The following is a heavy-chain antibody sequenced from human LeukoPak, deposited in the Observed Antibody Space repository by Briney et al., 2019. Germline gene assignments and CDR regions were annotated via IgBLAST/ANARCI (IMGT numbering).Heavy chain of an antibody. J-gene: IGHJ5*02. CDR3: ARGPLGYCSSTSCRNWFDP. CDR2: IYYSGTT. D-gene: IGHD2-2*01. V-gene: IGHV4-59*12. Sequence: SETLSLTCTVSGGSISSYYWSWIRQPPGKGLEWIGCIYYSGTTNYNPSLKSRVTISVDTSKNQFSLKLSSVTAADTAVYYCARGPLGYCSSTSCRNWFDPWGQGTLVTVSS. CDR1: GGSISSYY.